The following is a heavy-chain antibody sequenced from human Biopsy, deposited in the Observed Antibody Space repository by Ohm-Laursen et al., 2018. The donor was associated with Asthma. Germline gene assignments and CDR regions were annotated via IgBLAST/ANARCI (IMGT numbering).Heavy chain of an antibody. CDR1: GDAMSTSGSY. J-gene: IGHJ2*01. Sequence: SETLSLTCIVSGDAMSTSGSYWGWIRQSPGKGLEWIGSIYYSGRTYYHPSLESQVTISPDTSNIQFSLKLTSVTAADTTVYYCARAVSTSSYWYFDLWGRGDLVTVAS. CDR3: ARAVSTSSYWYFDL. D-gene: IGHD2-2*01. CDR2: IYYSGRT. V-gene: IGHV4-39*01.